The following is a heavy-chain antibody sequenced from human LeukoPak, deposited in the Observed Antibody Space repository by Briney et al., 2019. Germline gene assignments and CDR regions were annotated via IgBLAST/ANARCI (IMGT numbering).Heavy chain of an antibody. V-gene: IGHV3-23*01. CDR1: GFTFNLYA. D-gene: IGHD4-17*01. J-gene: IGHJ5*02. CDR3: AKRGLRGNWFHP. CDR2: INGAGNSS. Sequence: GGSLRLSCAASGFTFNLYAMNWVRQAPGEGLEWVSSINGAGNSSYYADSLRGRFTVSRDNSKNTLYLLMNSLRAEDTAVYYCAKRGLRGNWFHPWGQGTLVTVSS.